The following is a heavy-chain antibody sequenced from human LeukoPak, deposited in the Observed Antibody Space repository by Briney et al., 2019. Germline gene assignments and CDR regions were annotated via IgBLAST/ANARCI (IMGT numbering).Heavy chain of an antibody. D-gene: IGHD3-22*01. CDR1: GYTFISYS. V-gene: IGHV1-69*13. CDR3: ARTYYYDSSGYYSSDY. Sequence: ASVKVSCKASGYTFISYSISWVRQAPGQGLEWMGGIIPIFGTANYAQKFQGRVTITGDESTSTAYMELSSLRSEDTAVYYCARTYYYDSSGYYSSDYWGQGTLVTVSS. CDR2: IIPIFGTA. J-gene: IGHJ4*02.